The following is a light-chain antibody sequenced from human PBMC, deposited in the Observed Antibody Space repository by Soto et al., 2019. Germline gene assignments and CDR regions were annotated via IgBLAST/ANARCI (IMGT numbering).Light chain of an antibody. J-gene: IGLJ1*01. CDR2: EVS. Sequence: LTQPASVSGSPGQSITISCTGTSSDVGGYDYVSWYQHHPGKAPKLTIYEVSNRPSGVSNRFSGSKSGNTASLTISGLQAEDEAEYYCSSYTSSSTDVFGTGTKVTV. CDR1: SSDVGGYDY. V-gene: IGLV2-14*01. CDR3: SSYTSSSTDV.